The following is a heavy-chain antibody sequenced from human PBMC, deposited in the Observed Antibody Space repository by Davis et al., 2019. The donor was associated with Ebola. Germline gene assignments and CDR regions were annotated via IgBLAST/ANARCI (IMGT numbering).Heavy chain of an antibody. D-gene: IGHD2-15*01. CDR1: GFTFSTYT. Sequence: GGSLRLSCAASGFTFSTYTMTWVRQAPGKGLEWVSSISISSAFIYYADSVKGRFTISRDNAKNSLYLQMNSLRAEDTAVYYCARLVVVVGADYFDYWGQGTLVTVSS. CDR3: ARLVVVVGADYFDY. CDR2: ISISSAFI. J-gene: IGHJ4*02. V-gene: IGHV3-21*01.